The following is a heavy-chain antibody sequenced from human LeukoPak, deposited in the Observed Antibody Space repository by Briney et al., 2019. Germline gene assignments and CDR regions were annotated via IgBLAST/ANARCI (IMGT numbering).Heavy chain of an antibody. D-gene: IGHD2-2*01. Sequence: ASVKVSCMASGYTFTGYYMHWVRQAPGQGLEWMGWINPNSGGTNYAQKFQGRVTMTRDTSISTAYMELSRLRSDDTAVYYCARDSYCSSTSCYRESYYGMDVWGQGTTVTVSS. CDR1: GYTFTGYY. J-gene: IGHJ6*02. V-gene: IGHV1-2*02. CDR3: ARDSYCSSTSCYRESYYGMDV. CDR2: INPNSGGT.